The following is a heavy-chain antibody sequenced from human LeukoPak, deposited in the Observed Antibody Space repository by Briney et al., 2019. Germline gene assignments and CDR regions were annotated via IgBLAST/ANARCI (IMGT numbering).Heavy chain of an antibody. V-gene: IGHV3-15*01. CDR2: IKSKTDGGTT. CDR1: GFTFSNAW. CDR3: TTWRGGYSYGYTNDY. Sequence: GGSLRLSCAASGFTFSNAWMSWVRQAPGKGLEWVGRIKSKTDGGTTDYAAPVKGRFTISRDDSKNTLHLQMNSLKTEDTAVYYCTTWRGGYSYGYTNDYWGQGTLVTVSS. J-gene: IGHJ4*02. D-gene: IGHD5-18*01.